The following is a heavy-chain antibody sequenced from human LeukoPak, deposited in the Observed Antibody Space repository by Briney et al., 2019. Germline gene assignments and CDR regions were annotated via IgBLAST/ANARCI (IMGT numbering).Heavy chain of an antibody. D-gene: IGHD2-15*01. J-gene: IGHJ6*02. V-gene: IGHV4-34*01. CDR2: INHSGST. Sequence: PSETLSLTCAVYGGSFSGYYWSWIRQPPGKGLEWIGEINHSGSTNYNPSLKSRVTISVDTSKNQFSLKLSSVTAADTAVYYCARVIVVVVAATYYYYGMDVWGQGTTVTVFS. CDR3: ARVIVVVVAATYYYYGMDV. CDR1: GGSFSGYY.